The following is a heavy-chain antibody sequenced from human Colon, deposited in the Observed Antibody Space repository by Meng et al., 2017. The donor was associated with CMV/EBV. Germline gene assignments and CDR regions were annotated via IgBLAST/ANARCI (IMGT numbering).Heavy chain of an antibody. CDR1: GFTFSDYG. CDR2: VLYDGSRK. Sequence: QVQLVESGGGVVQPGGSLRLSCAASGFTFSDYGMYWLRQAPGKGLEWVAFVLYDGSRKYYGDSVKGRFSISRDNSKNTLYLQMNSLRADDTAVYYCVKDQCRGWGQGTLVTVSS. CDR3: VKDQCRG. V-gene: IGHV3-30*02. D-gene: IGHD3-10*01. J-gene: IGHJ4*02.